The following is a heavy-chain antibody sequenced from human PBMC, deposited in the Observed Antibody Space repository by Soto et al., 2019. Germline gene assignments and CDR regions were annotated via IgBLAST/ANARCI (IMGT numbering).Heavy chain of an antibody. Sequence: GGSLRLSCGASGFTFSSYGMHWVRQAPGKGLEWVAVISYDGSNKYYADSVKGRFTISRDNSKNTLYLQMNSLRAEDTAVHYCAKDSEVVVTAWYGMDVWGQGATVTVSS. J-gene: IGHJ6*02. CDR2: ISYDGSNK. V-gene: IGHV3-30*18. CDR1: GFTFSSYG. D-gene: IGHD2-21*02. CDR3: AKDSEVVVTAWYGMDV.